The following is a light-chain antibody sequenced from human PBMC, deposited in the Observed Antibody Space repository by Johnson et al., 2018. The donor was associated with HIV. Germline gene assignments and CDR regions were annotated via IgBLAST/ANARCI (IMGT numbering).Light chain of an antibody. J-gene: IGLJ1*01. CDR1: SSNIGNNY. CDR2: DNN. V-gene: IGLV1-51*01. CDR3: GTWDTSLSAGGV. Sequence: QSVLKQPPSVSAAPGQKVTISCSGSSSNIGNNYVSWYQQLPGTAPKLLIYDNNKRPSGIPDRFSGSKSGTSATLDITGLQTGDEADYYCGTWDTSLSAGGVFGTGTKVTFL.